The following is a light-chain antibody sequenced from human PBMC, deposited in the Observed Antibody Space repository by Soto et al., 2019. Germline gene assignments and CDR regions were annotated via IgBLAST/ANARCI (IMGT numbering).Light chain of an antibody. Sequence: QLVLAQSPSPSASLGASVKLTCTLSSGHSSYAIAWHQQQPEKGPRYLMKVNTDGSHNKGDGIPDRFSGSSSGAERYLTISSLQSEDEADYYCQTWGAGFSVVFGGGTKLTVL. CDR3: QTWGAGFSVV. V-gene: IGLV4-69*01. CDR1: SGHSSYA. J-gene: IGLJ2*01. CDR2: VNTDGSH.